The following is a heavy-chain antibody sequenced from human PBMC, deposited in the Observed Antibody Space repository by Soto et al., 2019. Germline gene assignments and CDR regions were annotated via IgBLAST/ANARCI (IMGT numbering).Heavy chain of an antibody. CDR1: RFAFSSYS. CDR2: INSVASYV. CDR3: TRVRSSFMRGRIRGPYGGLDV. V-gene: IGHV3-21*01. D-gene: IGHD3-10*01. J-gene: IGHJ6*02. Sequence: QLVESGGGLVKPGGSLRVSCAASRFAFSSYSMHWVRQAPMKGLEWVASINSVASYVYYADSVEGRFTISRDNAKNSVYLQMTSRRAEDTAVYYCTRVRSSFMRGRIRGPYGGLDVWGQGTTVLVS.